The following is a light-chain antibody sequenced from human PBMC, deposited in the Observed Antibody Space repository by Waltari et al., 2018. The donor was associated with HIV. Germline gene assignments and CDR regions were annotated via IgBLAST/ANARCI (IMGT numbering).Light chain of an antibody. CDR2: GTS. V-gene: IGKV3-20*01. Sequence: DIVLTQSPGTLSLSPGERDTLSCRASQRVDNNYLAWYQQKPGQAPRLLIYGTSSRATGIPDRFSGSGSGTDFTLTISRLEPEDFAVYYCQQYGSSPYTFGQGTNLEIK. CDR3: QQYGSSPYT. J-gene: IGKJ2*01. CDR1: QRVDNNY.